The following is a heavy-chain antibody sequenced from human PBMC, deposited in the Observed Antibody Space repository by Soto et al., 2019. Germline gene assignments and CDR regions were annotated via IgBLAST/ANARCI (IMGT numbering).Heavy chain of an antibody. CDR2: IYYSGST. V-gene: IGHV4-59*01. Sequence: SETLSLTCTVSGGSISSYYWSWIRQPPGKGLEWIGYIYYSGSTNYNPSLRSRLTISVDTSKNQFSLKLTSVTAADTAIYYCARGGSSNDYYYYGVDVWGQGTTVT. D-gene: IGHD6-13*01. CDR1: GGSISSYY. CDR3: ARGGSSNDYYYYGVDV. J-gene: IGHJ6*02.